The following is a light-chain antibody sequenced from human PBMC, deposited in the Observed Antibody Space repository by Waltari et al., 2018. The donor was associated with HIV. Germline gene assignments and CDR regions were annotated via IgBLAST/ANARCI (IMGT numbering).Light chain of an antibody. CDR3: YSTDVSGSVV. Sequence: SSEPKQAPSEPASPGQTARNTCSGAGLPKNSANWYKQKSGQAQVPVIDDNNKRSTEKPERFSGSSSWAMATMTISGSQVDDEGDCECYSTDVSGSVVFGGGTKLTVL. CDR1: GLPKNS. V-gene: IGLV3-10*01. CDR2: DNN. J-gene: IGLJ2*01.